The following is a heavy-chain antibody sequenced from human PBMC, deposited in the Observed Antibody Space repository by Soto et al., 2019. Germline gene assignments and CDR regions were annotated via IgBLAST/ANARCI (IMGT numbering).Heavy chain of an antibody. Sequence: SETLSLTCTDSGGSISSSSYSWGWIRQPPGKGLEWIGSIYYSGSTYYNPSLKSRVTISVDTSKNQFSLKLSSVTAADTAVYYCARRRYCSGGSCLDYWGQGTLVTVSS. CDR1: GGSISSSSYS. V-gene: IGHV4-39*01. J-gene: IGHJ4*02. D-gene: IGHD2-15*01. CDR3: ARRRYCSGGSCLDY. CDR2: IYYSGST.